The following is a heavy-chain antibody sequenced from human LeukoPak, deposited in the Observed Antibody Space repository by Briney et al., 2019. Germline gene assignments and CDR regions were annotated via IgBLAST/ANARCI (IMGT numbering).Heavy chain of an antibody. Sequence: VASVKVSCKASGGTFSSYAISWVRQAPGQGLEWMGGIIPIFGTANYAQKFQGRVTITADESTSTAYMELSSLRSEDTAVYYCARYRSSTSCPISDWGQGTLVTVSS. CDR2: IIPIFGTA. J-gene: IGHJ4*02. D-gene: IGHD2-2*01. V-gene: IGHV1-69*13. CDR1: GGTFSSYA. CDR3: ARYRSSTSCPISD.